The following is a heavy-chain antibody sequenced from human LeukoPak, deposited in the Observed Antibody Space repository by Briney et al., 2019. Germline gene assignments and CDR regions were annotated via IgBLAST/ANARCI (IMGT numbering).Heavy chain of an antibody. CDR2: IYLSGSS. CDR1: GGSIGSRNW. D-gene: IGHD3-16*01. J-gene: IGHJ4*02. V-gene: IGHV4-4*02. Sequence: PSETLSLTCAVSGGSIGSRNWWSWVRQPPGKGLQWIGEIYLSGSSIYNPSLRSRVTMSVDKSKDQLSLKLSSVTAADTAVYYCARGIGAADFWGQGILVTVSS. CDR3: ARGIGAADF.